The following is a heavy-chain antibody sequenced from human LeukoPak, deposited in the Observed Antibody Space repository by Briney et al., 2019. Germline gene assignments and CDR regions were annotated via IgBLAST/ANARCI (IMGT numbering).Heavy chain of an antibody. V-gene: IGHV4-34*01. D-gene: IGHD2-15*01. CDR3: TRAVVGHPD. J-gene: IGHJ4*02. Sequence: SETLSLTCSVSILSFHKYYWSGARQSPRQGLEWIGEINHSGYTNYNPSLKSRVTMSIDTSKNQFSLRLTSVSDTNKGEYYCTRAVVGHPDWGQGTLVTVSS. CDR2: INHSGYT. CDR1: ILSFHKYY.